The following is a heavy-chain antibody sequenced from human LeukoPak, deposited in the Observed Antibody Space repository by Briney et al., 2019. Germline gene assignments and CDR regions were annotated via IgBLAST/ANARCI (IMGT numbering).Heavy chain of an antibody. V-gene: IGHV3-30*02. Sequence: GGSLRLSCAASGFTFSSYGMHWVRQAPGKGLEWVAFIRYDGTNKYYADSVKGRFTVSRDNSKNTLYLQMNSLRAEDTAVYYCAKDRGGLDAFDIWGQGTMVTVSS. CDR2: IRYDGTNK. CDR3: AKDRGGLDAFDI. D-gene: IGHD3-10*01. J-gene: IGHJ3*02. CDR1: GFTFSSYG.